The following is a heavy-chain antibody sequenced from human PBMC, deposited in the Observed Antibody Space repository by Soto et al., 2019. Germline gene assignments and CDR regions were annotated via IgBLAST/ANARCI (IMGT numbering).Heavy chain of an antibody. J-gene: IGHJ5*02. D-gene: IGHD4-17*01. V-gene: IGHV4-31*03. CDR3: AREVMTSVTRGWFDP. CDR1: GGSLNSGGYF. CDR2: VYSGDIA. Sequence: QVQLQESGPGLVRPSQTLSLTCTVSGGSLNSGGYFWSWIRQVPGKGLEWIGYVYSGDIAYYNPSLQSRVTISLVTSKKQFSLTLTSVTAADTAIYFCAREVMTSVTRGWFDPWGQGTLVTVSS.